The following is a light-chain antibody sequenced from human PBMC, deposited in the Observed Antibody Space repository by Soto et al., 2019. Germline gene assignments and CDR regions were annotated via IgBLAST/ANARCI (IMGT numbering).Light chain of an antibody. J-gene: IGKJ5*01. CDR2: DAS. CDR3: QQLNSYPQT. V-gene: IGKV1-33*01. CDR1: QNINNY. Sequence: DVQMTQSPSSLSASVGDRVTITCQASQNINNYLNWYQQKPGRAPKLLIYDASNLEAGVPSRFRGSGSGTDFTFTISSLQPEDSATYFCQQLNSYPQTFGQGTRLEI.